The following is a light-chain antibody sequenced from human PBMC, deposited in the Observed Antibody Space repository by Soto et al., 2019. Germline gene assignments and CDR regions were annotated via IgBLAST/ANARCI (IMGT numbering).Light chain of an antibody. V-gene: IGKV1-9*01. CDR1: QGISSY. Sequence: HLTHSPPPLSASVGERDTNTCRASQGISSYLGWYQQKPGKAPNLLIYAASTLQSGVPSRFSGGGSGTDFTLTITRLQPDDFATYYCQHYNSFSRTFGQGTKVDIK. J-gene: IGKJ1*01. CDR3: QHYNSFSRT. CDR2: AAS.